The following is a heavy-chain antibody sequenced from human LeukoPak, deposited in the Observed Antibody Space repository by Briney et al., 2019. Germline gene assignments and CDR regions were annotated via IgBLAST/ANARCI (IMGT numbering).Heavy chain of an antibody. CDR2: IKQDGSDN. V-gene: IGHV3-7*01. CDR3: AREVGATNAFDI. Sequence: EGSLRLSCAASGFTFSNYWMSWVRQAPGMGLEWVANIKQDGSDNYYVDSVKGRFTISRDNAKNSLFLQMNSLRPEDTAVYYCAREVGATNAFDIWGQGTMVTVSS. D-gene: IGHD1-26*01. J-gene: IGHJ3*02. CDR1: GFTFSNYW.